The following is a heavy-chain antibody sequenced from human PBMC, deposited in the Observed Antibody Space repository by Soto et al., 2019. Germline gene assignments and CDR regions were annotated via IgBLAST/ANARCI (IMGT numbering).Heavy chain of an antibody. CDR1: GFTFSSYA. J-gene: IGHJ4*02. D-gene: IGHD3-10*01. V-gene: IGHV3-23*01. Sequence: EVQLLESGGGLVQPEGSLRLSCAASGFTFSSYAMSWVRQAPGMGLEWVSAISGSGGSTYYADSVKGRFTISRDNSKNTLYLQMNSLRAEDTAVYYCAKGLYGSGSTNFDYWGQGTLVTVSS. CDR3: AKGLYGSGSTNFDY. CDR2: ISGSGGST.